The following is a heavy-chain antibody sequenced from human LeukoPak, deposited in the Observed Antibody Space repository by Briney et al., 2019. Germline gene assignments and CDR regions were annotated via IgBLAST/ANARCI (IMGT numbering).Heavy chain of an antibody. J-gene: IGHJ4*02. CDR2: ISPNSGGT. CDR1: GYTLTGYY. CDR3: ARARFGSGYLNDY. D-gene: IGHD3-22*01. Sequence: ASVKVSCKASGYTLTGYYMHWVRQAPGQGLEWMGWISPNSGGTNYAQKFQGRVTMTRDTSISTAYMELSRLRSDDTAVYYCARARFGSGYLNDYWGQGTLVTVSS. V-gene: IGHV1-2*02.